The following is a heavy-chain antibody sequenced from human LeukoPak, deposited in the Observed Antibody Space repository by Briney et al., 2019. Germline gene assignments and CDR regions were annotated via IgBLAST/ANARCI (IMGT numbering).Heavy chain of an antibody. CDR1: GFTFSSYS. J-gene: IGHJ2*01. V-gene: IGHV3-48*04. Sequence: GGSLRLSCAASGFTFSSYSMNWVRQAPGKGLEWVSYISSSSSTIYYADSVKGRFTISRDNAKNSLYLQMNSLRAEDTAVYYCASIGSDWYFDLWGRGTLVTVSS. CDR2: ISSSSSTI. CDR3: ASIGSDWYFDL.